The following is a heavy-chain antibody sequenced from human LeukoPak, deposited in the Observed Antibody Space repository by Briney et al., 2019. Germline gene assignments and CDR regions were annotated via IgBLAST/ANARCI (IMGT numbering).Heavy chain of an antibody. D-gene: IGHD3-22*01. J-gene: IGHJ3*02. Sequence: SETLSLTCAVSGYSISSGYYWGWIRQPPGKGLEWIGSIYHSGSIYYNPSLKSRVTISVDTSKNQFSLKLSSVTAADTAVYYCARGFYYYDSRRAFDIWGQGTMVTVSS. CDR1: GYSISSGYY. CDR3: ARGFYYYDSRRAFDI. V-gene: IGHV4-38-2*01. CDR2: IYHSGSI.